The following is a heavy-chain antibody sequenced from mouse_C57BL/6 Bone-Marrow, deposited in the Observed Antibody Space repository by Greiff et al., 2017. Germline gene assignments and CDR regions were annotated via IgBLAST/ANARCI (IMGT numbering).Heavy chain of an antibody. V-gene: IGHV1-64*01. CDR2: IHPNSGST. CDR3: ARWLLLYWYFDV. J-gene: IGHJ1*03. Sequence: QVQLQQPGAELVKPGASVKLSCKASGYTFTSYWMHWVKQGPGQGLEWIGMIHPNSGSTNYNEKFKSKATLTVDKSSSTAYMQLSSLTSEDSAVYYCARWLLLYWYFDVWGTGTTVTVSS. D-gene: IGHD2-3*01. CDR1: GYTFTSYW.